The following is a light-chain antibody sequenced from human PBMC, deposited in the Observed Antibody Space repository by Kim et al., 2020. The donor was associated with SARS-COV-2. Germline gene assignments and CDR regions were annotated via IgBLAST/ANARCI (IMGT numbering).Light chain of an antibody. CDR2: AAS. J-gene: IGKJ4*01. V-gene: IGKV1-8*01. CDR1: QGISSY. Sequence: AIRITQSPSSLSASTGDRVTITCRASQGISSYLAWYQQKPGKAPKLLIYAASTLQSGVPSRFSGSGSGTDFTLTISCLQSEDFATYYCQQYYSYPRTFVGGTPMDIK. CDR3: QQYYSYPRT.